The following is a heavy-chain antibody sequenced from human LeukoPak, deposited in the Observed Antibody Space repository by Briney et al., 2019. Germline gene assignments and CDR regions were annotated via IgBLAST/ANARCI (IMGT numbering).Heavy chain of an antibody. CDR2: IYYSGST. CDR1: GGSISSYY. V-gene: IGHV4-59*12. J-gene: IGHJ1*01. D-gene: IGHD3-9*01. CDR3: ARGGYRYYDILTGYNAEYFQH. Sequence: SETLSLTCTVSGGSISSYYWSWIRQPPGKGLEWIGYIYYSGSTNYNPSLKSRVTISVDTSKNQFSLKLSSVTAADTAVYYCARGGYRYYDILTGYNAEYFQHWGQGTLVTVSS.